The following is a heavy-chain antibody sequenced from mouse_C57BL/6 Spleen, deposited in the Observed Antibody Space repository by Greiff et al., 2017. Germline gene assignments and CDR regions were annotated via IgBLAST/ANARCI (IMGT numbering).Heavy chain of an antibody. CDR3: ARDYYGYNDWDIDV. CDR1: GFTFSSYA. J-gene: IGHJ1*03. CDR2: ISSGGGYI. D-gene: IGHD2-2*01. V-gene: IGHV5S21*01. Sequence: EVQVVESGEGLVKPGGSLKLSCAASGFTFSSYAMSWVRQTPEKRLEWVAYISSGGGYIYYADTVKGRFTISIDKARNTLYLQMSSLKSEDTAMYYCARDYYGYNDWDIDVWGTGTSVTVSS.